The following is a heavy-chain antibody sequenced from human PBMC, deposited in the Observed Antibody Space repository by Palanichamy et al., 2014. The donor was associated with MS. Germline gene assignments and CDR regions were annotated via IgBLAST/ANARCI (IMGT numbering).Heavy chain of an antibody. CDR1: GFTFGDYA. CDR3: AKCVHIAGPSFDY. J-gene: IGHJ4*02. V-gene: IGHV3-49*04. D-gene: IGHD5-12*01. CDR2: MRSKAYGGTT. Sequence: EVRLVESGGGLVQPGRSLRLSCKVSGFTFGDYAMSWVRQAPGKGLEWVGFMRSKAYGGTTEYAASVKGRFIISRDDSRGIAYLQMNSLKTEDTAVYYCAKCVHIAGPSFDYWGQGTLVTVSS.